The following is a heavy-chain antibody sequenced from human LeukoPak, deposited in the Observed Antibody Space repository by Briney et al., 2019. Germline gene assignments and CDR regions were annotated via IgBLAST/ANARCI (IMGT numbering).Heavy chain of an antibody. CDR3: ARDQTLWFGEPSLSY. J-gene: IGHJ4*02. V-gene: IGHV1-2*02. CDR1: GYTFTGYY. Sequence: ASVTVSCKASGYTFTGYYMHWVRQAPGQGLEWMGWINPNSGGTNYAQKFQGRVTMTRDTSISTAYMELSRLRSDDTAVYYCARDQTLWFGEPSLSYWGQGTLVTVSS. CDR2: INPNSGGT. D-gene: IGHD3-10*01.